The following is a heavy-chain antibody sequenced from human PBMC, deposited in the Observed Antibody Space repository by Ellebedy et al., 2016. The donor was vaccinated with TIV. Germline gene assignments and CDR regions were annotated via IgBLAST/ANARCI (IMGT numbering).Heavy chain of an antibody. D-gene: IGHD4-23*01. J-gene: IGHJ3*01. CDR2: ISYTGGSQ. CDR1: GFTFSDHA. V-gene: IGHV3-30-3*01. CDR3: ARDPVGVGPAFDV. Sequence: GESLKISCAVSGFTFSDHAMHWVRQAPGKGLEWVGTISYTGGSQNYADSVKGRFTISRDNSKDTLFLQMNSLRAEDTAIYFCARDPVGVGPAFDVWGQGTMVTVSS.